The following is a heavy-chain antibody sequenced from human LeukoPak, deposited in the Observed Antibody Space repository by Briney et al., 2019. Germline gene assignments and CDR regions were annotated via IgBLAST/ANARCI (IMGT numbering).Heavy chain of an antibody. CDR3: ASLRFYGSGSYYRKYYFDY. CDR1: GGSISSYY. J-gene: IGHJ4*02. D-gene: IGHD3-10*01. V-gene: IGHV4-4*07. CDR2: IYTSGST. Sequence: PSETLSLTCTVSGGSISSYYWSWIRQPAGKGLEWIGRIYTSGSTNYNPSLKSRVTISVDTSKNQFSLKLSSVTAADTAVYYCASLRFYGSGSYYRKYYFDYWGQGTLVTVSS.